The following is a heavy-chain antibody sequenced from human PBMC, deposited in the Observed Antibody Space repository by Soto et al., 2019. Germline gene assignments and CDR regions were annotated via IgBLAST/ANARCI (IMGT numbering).Heavy chain of an antibody. CDR2: INTDGSST. V-gene: IGHV3-74*01. CDR3: ARAPPGRAWAGATDY. CDR1: GFTFSSYW. Sequence: EVQLVESRGGLVQPGGSLRLSCAASGFTFSSYWMHWVRQAPGKGLVWDPRINTDGSSTSYADSVKGRFNISRDNAENTLYLQMNSLSVEDTAIYYCARAPPGRAWAGATDYWGQGTLVTVSS. D-gene: IGHD1-26*01. J-gene: IGHJ4*02.